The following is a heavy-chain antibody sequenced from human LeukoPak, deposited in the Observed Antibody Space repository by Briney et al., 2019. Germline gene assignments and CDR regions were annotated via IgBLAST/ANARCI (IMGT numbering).Heavy chain of an antibody. CDR3: ARADCSGGSCHFDF. CDR1: GDSVTNSNAA. D-gene: IGHD2-15*01. J-gene: IGHJ4*02. V-gene: IGHV6-1*01. CDR2: TYYRSKWYN. Sequence: SQTLSLTCAISGDSVTNSNAAWNWIRQSPSRGLEWLGRTYYRSKWYNGYAVFMKSRITINPDTSKNQFSLQLNSVTPEDTAVYYCARADCSGGSCHFDFWGQGTLVTVSS.